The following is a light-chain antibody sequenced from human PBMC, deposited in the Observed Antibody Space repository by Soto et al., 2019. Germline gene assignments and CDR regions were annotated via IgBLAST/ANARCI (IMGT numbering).Light chain of an antibody. J-gene: IGLJ2*01. V-gene: IGLV2-11*01. CDR1: SSDVGGYNY. CDR3: CSYAGSTRV. CDR2: DVS. Sequence: QSALTQPRSVSGSPGQSVTISCTGTSSDVGGYNYVSWYQQHPGKAPKLMIYDVSKRPSGVPDRFSGSKSGNTASLTISGLQAEDAADYYCCSYAGSTRVFGGGTKLTVL.